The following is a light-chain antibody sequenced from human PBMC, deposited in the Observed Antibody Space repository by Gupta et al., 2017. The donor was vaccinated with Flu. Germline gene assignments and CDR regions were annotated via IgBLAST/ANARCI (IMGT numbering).Light chain of an antibody. CDR2: DND. Sequence: QSVLTQPPSVSAAPRRKVTISSAGSTSNIGSYSVSWYQQFPGTAPKLLIYDNDKRPSGIPARFSGSKSGTSATLGITGLQTGDEAEYYCETWDRSLSSGVFGGGTKLTVL. CDR1: TSNIGSYS. CDR3: ETWDRSLSSGV. V-gene: IGLV1-51*01. J-gene: IGLJ3*02.